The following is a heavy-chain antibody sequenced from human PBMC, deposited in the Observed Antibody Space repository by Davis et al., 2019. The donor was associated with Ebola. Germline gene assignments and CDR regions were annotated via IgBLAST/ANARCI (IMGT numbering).Heavy chain of an antibody. J-gene: IGHJ6*04. CDR1: GFTFSNFW. CDR3: ARDGIATFGKVKYYYGMDV. Sequence: PGGSLRLSCAASGFTFSNFWMSWVRQAPGKGLEWVANIKQDGSEKYYVDSVKGRFTISRDNAKNSLYLQMNSLRVEDTAVYYCARDGIATFGKVKYYYGMDVWGKGTTVTVSS. D-gene: IGHD6-13*01. V-gene: IGHV3-7*01. CDR2: IKQDGSEK.